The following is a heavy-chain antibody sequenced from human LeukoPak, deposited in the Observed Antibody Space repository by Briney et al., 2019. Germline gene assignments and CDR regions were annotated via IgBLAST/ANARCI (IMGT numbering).Heavy chain of an antibody. CDR2: ISSSGDIT. CDR3: AREGYSYGYYFDY. Sequence: GGSLRLSCAASGFTFTDHYMSWVRQAPGKGLEWVSYISSSGDITYYADSVKGRFTVSRDNAKNSLYLQMNSLRAEDTAVYYCAREGYSYGYYFDYWGQGTLVTVSS. CDR1: GFTFTDHY. V-gene: IGHV3-11*04. D-gene: IGHD5-18*01. J-gene: IGHJ4*02.